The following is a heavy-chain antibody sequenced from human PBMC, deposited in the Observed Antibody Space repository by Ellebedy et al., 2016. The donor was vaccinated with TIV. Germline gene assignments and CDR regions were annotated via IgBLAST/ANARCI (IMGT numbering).Heavy chain of an antibody. V-gene: IGHV3-33*01. Sequence: GGSLRLXXAASGFTFSSYGMHWVRQAPGKGLEWVAVIWYDGSNKYYADSVKGRFTISRDNSKNTLYLQMNSLRAEDTAVYYCARKGSLYYYYYMDVWGKGTTVTVSS. J-gene: IGHJ6*03. CDR2: IWYDGSNK. CDR3: ARKGSLYYYYYMDV. D-gene: IGHD3-10*01. CDR1: GFTFSSYG.